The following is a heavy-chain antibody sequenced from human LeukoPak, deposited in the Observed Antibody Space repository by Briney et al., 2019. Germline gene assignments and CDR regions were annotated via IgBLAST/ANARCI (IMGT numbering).Heavy chain of an antibody. CDR3: NYDFWSGNDY. V-gene: IGHV3-53*01. J-gene: IGHJ4*02. CDR2: IYSGGST. D-gene: IGHD3-3*01. CDR1: GFTVSSNY. Sequence: PGGSLRLSCAASGFTVSSNYMSWDRQAPGKGLEWVSVIYSGGSTYYADSVKGRFTISRDNSKNTLYLQMNSLRAEDTAVYYCNYDFWSGNDYWGQGTLVTVSS.